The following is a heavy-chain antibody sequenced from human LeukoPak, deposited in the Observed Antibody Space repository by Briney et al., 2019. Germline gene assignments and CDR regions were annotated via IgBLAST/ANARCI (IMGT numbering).Heavy chain of an antibody. CDR3: ARRGLPLDY. D-gene: IGHD3-10*01. V-gene: IGHV4-34*01. CDR1: GGSFSGYY. CDR2: INHSGST. Sequence: SETLSLTCAVYGGSFSGYYWSWVRQPPGKGLEWIGEINHSGSTNYNPSLKSRVTISVDTSKNQFSLKLSSVTAADTAVYYCARRGLPLDYWGQGTLVTVSS. J-gene: IGHJ4*02.